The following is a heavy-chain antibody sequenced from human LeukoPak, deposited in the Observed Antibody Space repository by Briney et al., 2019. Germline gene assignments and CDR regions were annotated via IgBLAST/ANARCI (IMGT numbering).Heavy chain of an antibody. D-gene: IGHD6-25*01. Sequence: VASVKVSCKASGYRFTDFSIYWVRQAPGQGLGWMGWFNPNTGDAKYAEKFQGWITMTSDTSIRTAYMEIRSLKSDDTAIYYCATGGPQTSGEKRGLDYWGQGTLVTVSS. CDR3: ATGGPQTSGEKRGLDY. CDR1: GYRFTDFS. V-gene: IGHV1-2*04. CDR2: FNPNTGDA. J-gene: IGHJ4*02.